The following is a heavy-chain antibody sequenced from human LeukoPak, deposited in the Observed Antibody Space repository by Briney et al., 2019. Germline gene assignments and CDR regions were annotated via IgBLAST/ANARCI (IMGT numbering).Heavy chain of an antibody. D-gene: IGHD3-10*01. CDR2: ISSSSSTI. CDR1: GFTFSSYS. Sequence: GGSLRLSCAASGFTFSSYSMNWVRQAPGKGLGWVSYISSSSSTIYYADSVKGRFTISRDNAKNSLYLQMNSLRAEDTAVYYCARSITMVRGVIENYFDYWGQGTLVTVSS. J-gene: IGHJ4*02. CDR3: ARSITMVRGVIENYFDY. V-gene: IGHV3-48*01.